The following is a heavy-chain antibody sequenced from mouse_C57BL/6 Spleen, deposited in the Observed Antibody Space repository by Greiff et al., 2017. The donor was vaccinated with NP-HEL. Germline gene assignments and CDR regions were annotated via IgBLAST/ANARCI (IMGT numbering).Heavy chain of an antibody. Sequence: EVKLVESGGGLVKPGGSLKLSCAASGFTFSSYAMSWVRQTPETRLEWVATISDGGSYTYYPDNVKGRFTISRDNAKNNLYLQMSHLKSEDTAMYYCARDQSYYGSRPWYFDVWGTGTTVTVSS. CDR3: ARDQSYYGSRPWYFDV. CDR2: ISDGGSYT. D-gene: IGHD1-1*01. J-gene: IGHJ1*03. V-gene: IGHV5-4*01. CDR1: GFTFSSYA.